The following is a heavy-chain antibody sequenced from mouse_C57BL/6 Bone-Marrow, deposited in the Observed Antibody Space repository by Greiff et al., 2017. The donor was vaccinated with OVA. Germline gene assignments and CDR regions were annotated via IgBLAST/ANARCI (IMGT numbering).Heavy chain of an antibody. Sequence: DVMLVESGGDLVKPGGSLKLSCAASGFTFSSYGMSWVRQTPDKRLEWVATISSGGSYTYYPDSVKGRFTISRDNAKNTLYLQMSSLKSDDTSMYYCARGYDGYCGGAMDYWGQGTSVTVSS. CDR2: ISSGGSYT. D-gene: IGHD2-3*01. J-gene: IGHJ4*01. V-gene: IGHV5-6*02. CDR1: GFTFSSYG. CDR3: ARGYDGYCGGAMDY.